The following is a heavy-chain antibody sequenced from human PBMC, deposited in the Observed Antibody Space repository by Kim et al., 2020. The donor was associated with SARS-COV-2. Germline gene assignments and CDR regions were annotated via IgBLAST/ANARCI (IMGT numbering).Heavy chain of an antibody. D-gene: IGHD4-17*01. CDR1: GFTFSDYY. V-gene: IGHV3-11*01. CDR3: ARENRGFTVTMYYYYGMDV. CDR2: ISSSGSTI. J-gene: IGHJ6*02. Sequence: GGSLRLSCAASGFTFSDYYMSWIRQAPGKGLEWVSYISSSGSTIYYADSVKGRFTISRDNAKNSLYLQMNSLRAEDTAVYYCARENRGFTVTMYYYYGMDVWGRGTTVTVSS.